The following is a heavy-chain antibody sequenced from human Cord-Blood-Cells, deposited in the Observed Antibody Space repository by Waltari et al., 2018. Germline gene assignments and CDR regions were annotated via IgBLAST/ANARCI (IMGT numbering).Heavy chain of an antibody. CDR2: IIPIFGTA. D-gene: IGHD2-2*01. CDR1: GGTFSSYA. Sequence: QVQLVQSGAEVKKPGSSVKVSCKASGGTFSSYAISWVRQAPGQELEWMGGIIPIFGTANCAQKFQGRVTITADESTGTAYMELSSLRSEDTAVYYCARGFDEVPAAMDWFDPWGQGTLVTVSS. V-gene: IGHV1-69*01. J-gene: IGHJ5*02. CDR3: ARGFDEVPAAMDWFDP.